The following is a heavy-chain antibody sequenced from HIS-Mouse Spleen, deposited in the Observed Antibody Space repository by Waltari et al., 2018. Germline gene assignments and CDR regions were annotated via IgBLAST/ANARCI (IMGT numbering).Heavy chain of an antibody. D-gene: IGHD6-19*01. CDR1: GFTFSSYA. CDR2: ISSNGGST. CDR3: ARFIAVAGTGWFDP. J-gene: IGHJ5*02. V-gene: IGHV3-64*01. Sequence: EVQLVESGGGLVQPGGSLRLSCAASGFTFSSYAMHWVRQAPGKGLEYVSAISSNGGSTYYATSVKGRFTISRDNSKNTLYLQMGSLRAEDMAVYYCARFIAVAGTGWFDPWGQGTLVTVSS.